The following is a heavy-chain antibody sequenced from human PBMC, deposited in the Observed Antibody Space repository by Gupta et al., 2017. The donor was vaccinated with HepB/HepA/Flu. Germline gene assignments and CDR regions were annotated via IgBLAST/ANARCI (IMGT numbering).Heavy chain of an antibody. V-gene: IGHV3-23*01. CDR2: ISSSGATT. CDR3: AKAPFSSSSAGYYFDY. CDR1: GFSFSTYA. J-gene: IGHJ4*02. D-gene: IGHD6-6*01. Sequence: EVQLLESGGGLVQPGGSLRLSCAASGFSFSTYAMTWVRQAPGKGLEWVSVISSSGATTYYADSVKGRFTISRDSSKNTLYLQMNSLTVEDTAVYYCAKAPFSSSSAGYYFDYWGQGTLVTVSS.